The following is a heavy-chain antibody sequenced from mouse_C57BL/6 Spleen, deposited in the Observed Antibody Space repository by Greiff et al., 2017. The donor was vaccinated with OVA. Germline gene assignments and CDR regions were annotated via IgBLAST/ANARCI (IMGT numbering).Heavy chain of an antibody. D-gene: IGHD2-2*01. CDR1: GYAFTNYL. J-gene: IGHJ3*01. V-gene: IGHV1-54*01. Sequence: VQLQQSGAELVRPGTSVKVSCKASGYAFTNYLIEWVKQRPGQGLEWIGVINPGSGGTNYNETLKGKATLTADKSSSTAYMQLSSLTSEDSAVYFCARDGYDGAWFAYWGQGTLVTVAA. CDR2: INPGSGGT. CDR3: ARDGYDGAWFAY.